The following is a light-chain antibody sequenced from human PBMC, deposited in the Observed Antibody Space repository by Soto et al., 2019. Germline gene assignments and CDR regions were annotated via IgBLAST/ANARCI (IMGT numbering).Light chain of an antibody. CDR3: MQALQTPRT. Sequence: SASSLARPVIPGRAAYISGRSRESLLHRSGYSYLDWYLQKPGQSPQLLIYVGSNRASGVPDRFSGSGSGTDFTLKISRVESEDVGVYYCMQALQTPRTFGQGTKVDIK. V-gene: IGKV2-28*01. J-gene: IGKJ1*01. CDR1: ESLLHRSGYSY. CDR2: VGS.